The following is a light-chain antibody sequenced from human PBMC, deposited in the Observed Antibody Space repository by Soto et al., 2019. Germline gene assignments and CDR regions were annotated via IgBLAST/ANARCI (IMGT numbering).Light chain of an antibody. J-gene: IGKJ5*01. CDR1: QSVSSN. CDR2: GAS. V-gene: IGKV3-15*01. CDR3: QQYVSAPIT. Sequence: EIVMTQSPATLSVYPGERATLSCRASQSVSSNLAWYQQKPGQAPRLLIYGASTRATGIPARFSGSGSGTEFTLTISRLEPEDFAVYYCQQYVSAPITFGQGTRLEIK.